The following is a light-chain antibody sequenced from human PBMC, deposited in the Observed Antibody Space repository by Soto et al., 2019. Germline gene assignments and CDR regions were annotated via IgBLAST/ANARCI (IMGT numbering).Light chain of an antibody. J-gene: IGKJ5*01. CDR3: QQYDSFSST. V-gene: IGKV1-5*01. Sequence: DIQITQSPATLSSCFLDIVTITCRASQSISTWLAWYQQKPGRAPKLLIYDSSSLESGVPSRFSGSGSGTEFSLTISSLQPDDFATYYCQQYDSFSSTFGQGTRLEIK. CDR1: QSISTW. CDR2: DSS.